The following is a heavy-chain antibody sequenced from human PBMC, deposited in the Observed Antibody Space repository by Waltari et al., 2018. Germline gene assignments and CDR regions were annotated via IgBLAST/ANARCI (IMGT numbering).Heavy chain of an antibody. Sequence: EVQLVESGGGLVQPGGSLRLSCAASGFPFSSYEINWVRQAPGKVLEWVSNISSSGSTIYCADSRKRRFTISRDNAKNSLSLQMNSLRAEDTAVYYCARGIAARYLDYWGQGTLVTVAS. CDR3: ARGIAARYLDY. V-gene: IGHV3-48*03. CDR2: ISSSGSTI. D-gene: IGHD6-6*01. J-gene: IGHJ4*02. CDR1: GFPFSSYE.